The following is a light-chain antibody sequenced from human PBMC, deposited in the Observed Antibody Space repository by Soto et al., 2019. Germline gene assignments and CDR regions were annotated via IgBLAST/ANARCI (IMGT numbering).Light chain of an antibody. CDR2: LGS. CDR3: MQALQTPIT. CDR1: QILLHSNGYNY. Sequence: DIVMTQSSLSLPVTRGEPASLPCRSSQILLHSNGYNYLDWYLQKTGQSPQLLIYLGSNRASGVPDRFSGSGSGTDFTLKISRVEAEDVGVYYCMQALQTPITFGQGTRLEIK. J-gene: IGKJ5*01. V-gene: IGKV2-28*01.